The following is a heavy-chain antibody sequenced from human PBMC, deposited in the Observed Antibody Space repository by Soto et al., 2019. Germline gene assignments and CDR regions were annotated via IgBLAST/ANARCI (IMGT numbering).Heavy chain of an antibody. CDR2: IYPGDSDT. CDR1: GYSFTSYW. V-gene: IGHV5-51*01. D-gene: IGHD5-12*01. Sequence: LGESLKISCKGSGYSFTSYWIGWVRQMPGKGLEWMGIIYPGDSDTRYSPSFQGQVTISADKSISTAYLQWSSLKASDTAMYYCARLKRDGYNYSPLYYWGQGILVTVSS. CDR3: ARLKRDGYNYSPLYY. J-gene: IGHJ4*02.